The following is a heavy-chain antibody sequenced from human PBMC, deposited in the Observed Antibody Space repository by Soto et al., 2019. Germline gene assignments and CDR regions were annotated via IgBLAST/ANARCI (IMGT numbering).Heavy chain of an antibody. D-gene: IGHD2-21*01. CDR2: IDPSDSYT. CDR3: ARRLIIPRGGAYVGGVNWFDY. Sequence: GESLKISCKGSGYSFTSYWISWVRQMPGKGLEWMGRIDPSDSYTNYSPSFQGHGAIPADQSISPAYLQRSSLKAADTAMEYFARRLIIPRGGAYVGGVNWFDYWGLGTLVTVPS. V-gene: IGHV5-10-1*01. CDR1: GYSFTSYW. J-gene: IGHJ5*01.